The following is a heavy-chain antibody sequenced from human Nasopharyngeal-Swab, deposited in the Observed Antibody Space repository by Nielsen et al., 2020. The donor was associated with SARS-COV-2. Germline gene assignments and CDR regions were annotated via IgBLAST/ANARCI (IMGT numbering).Heavy chain of an antibody. D-gene: IGHD2-2*01. CDR2: INHSGST. V-gene: IGHV4-34*01. Sequence: WIRQYPGKGLEWIGEINHSGSTNYNPSLKSRVTISVDTSKNQFSLKLSSVTAADTAVYYCARIEDCSSTSCYDYFDYWGQGALVTVSS. J-gene: IGHJ4*02. CDR3: ARIEDCSSTSCYDYFDY.